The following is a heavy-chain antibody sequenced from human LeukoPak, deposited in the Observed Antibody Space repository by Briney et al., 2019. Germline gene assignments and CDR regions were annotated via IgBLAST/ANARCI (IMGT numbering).Heavy chain of an antibody. CDR3: ARRNDFHI. CDR1: GGSIKGYH. Sequence: PSETLSLTRTVSGGSIKGYHWSWIRQPPGKGLEWIGYIYSNEATEYKPSLKSRVTISADTSKNQFSLKLTSVSAADTAIYYCARRNDFHIWGQGTMVTVSS. J-gene: IGHJ3*02. CDR2: IYSNEAT. V-gene: IGHV4-4*08.